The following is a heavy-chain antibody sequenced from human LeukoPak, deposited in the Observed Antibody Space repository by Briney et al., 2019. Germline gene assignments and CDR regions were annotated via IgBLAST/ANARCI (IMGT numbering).Heavy chain of an antibody. D-gene: IGHD4-17*01. CDR3: ARAKTTVTKYYYYYYGMDV. Sequence: ASVKVSCKASGYTFTSYDINWVRQATGQGLEWMGWMRPNSGNTGYAQKFQGRVTMTRNTSIITAYMELSSLRSEDTAVYDCARAKTTVTKYYYYYYGMDVWGQGTTVTVSS. CDR1: GYTFTSYD. CDR2: MRPNSGNT. J-gene: IGHJ6*02. V-gene: IGHV1-8*01.